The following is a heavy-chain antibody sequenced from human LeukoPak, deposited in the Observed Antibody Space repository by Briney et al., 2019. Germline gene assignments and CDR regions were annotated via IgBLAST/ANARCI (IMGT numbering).Heavy chain of an antibody. J-gene: IGHJ4*02. CDR2: ISGSGGST. CDR1: GFTFSSYG. V-gene: IGHV3-23*01. Sequence: GGSLRLSCAASGFTFSSYGMHWVRQAPGKGLEWVSAISGSGGSTYYADSVKGRFTISRDNSKNTLYLQMNSLRAEDTAVYYCAKQQLWFYFYYWGQGTLVTVSS. CDR3: AKQQLWFYFYY. D-gene: IGHD5-18*01.